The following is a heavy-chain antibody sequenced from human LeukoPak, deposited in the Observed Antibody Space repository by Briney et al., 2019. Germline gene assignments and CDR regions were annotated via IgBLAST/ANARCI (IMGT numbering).Heavy chain of an antibody. CDR1: GFTFSSYG. Sequence: GGSLRLSCTTSGFTFSSYGMHSGRQAPGKGLEWVAVTLNDGRSKYYADSVKGRFTISRDNSKNTLYLQMNSLGVEDTAVYFCAKDLDSSGDSYWGQGTLVTVCS. D-gene: IGHD3-22*01. V-gene: IGHV3-30*18. CDR2: TLNDGRSK. CDR3: AKDLDSSGDSY. J-gene: IGHJ4*02.